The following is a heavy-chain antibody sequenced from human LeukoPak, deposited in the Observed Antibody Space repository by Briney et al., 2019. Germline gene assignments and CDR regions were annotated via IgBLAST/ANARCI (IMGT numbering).Heavy chain of an antibody. V-gene: IGHV4-61*02. CDR2: IYTSGST. CDR3: ASGPIYDSSGYYDY. J-gene: IGHJ4*02. Sequence: PSQTLSLTCTVSGDSISSGDYYWSWIRQPAGKGLEWIGRIYTSGSTNYNPSLKSRVTMSVDTSKNQFSLKLSSVTAADTAVYYCASGPIYDSSGYYDYWGQGTLVTVSS. CDR1: GDSISSGDYY. D-gene: IGHD3-22*01.